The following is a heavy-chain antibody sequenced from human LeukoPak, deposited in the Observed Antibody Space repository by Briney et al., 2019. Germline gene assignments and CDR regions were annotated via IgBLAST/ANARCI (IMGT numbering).Heavy chain of an antibody. J-gene: IGHJ4*02. V-gene: IGHV1-18*01. CDR1: GYTFTSYG. CDR3: ARARGVGGDLSIDY. Sequence: GASVKVSCKASGYTFTSYGISWVRQAPGQGLEWMGWISAYNGNTNYAQKLQGRVTMTTDTSTSTVYMELSSLRSGDTAVYYCARARGVGGDLSIDYWGQGTLVTVSS. D-gene: IGHD2-21*02. CDR2: ISAYNGNT.